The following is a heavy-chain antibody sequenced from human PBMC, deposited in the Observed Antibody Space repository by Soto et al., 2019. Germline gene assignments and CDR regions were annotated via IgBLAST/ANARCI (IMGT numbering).Heavy chain of an antibody. J-gene: IGHJ6*02. CDR3: ASSLPTYSSSWLNYYYYYYGMDV. D-gene: IGHD6-13*01. CDR2: INPNSGGT. Sequence: ASVKVSCKASGSTFTGYYMHWVRQAPEQGLDGMGCINPNSGGTNYAQKFQGRVTMTRDTSISTAYMELSRLRSDDTAVYYCASSLPTYSSSWLNYYYYYYGMDVWGQGTTVTVSS. V-gene: IGHV1-2*02. CDR1: GSTFTGYY.